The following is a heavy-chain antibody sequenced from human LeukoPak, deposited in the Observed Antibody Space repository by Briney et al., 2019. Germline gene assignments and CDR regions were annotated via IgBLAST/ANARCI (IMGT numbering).Heavy chain of an antibody. D-gene: IGHD6-13*01. Sequence: SETLSLTCIVSGYSISSGYYWGWIRQPPGKRLEWIGSIYHSGSTYYNPSLESRVTISVDTSKNQFSLNLTSVTAADTAVYYCARGLGSSSRVYWFDPWGQGTLVTVSS. CDR2: IYHSGST. CDR1: GYSISSGYY. CDR3: ARGLGSSSRVYWFDP. V-gene: IGHV4-38-2*02. J-gene: IGHJ5*02.